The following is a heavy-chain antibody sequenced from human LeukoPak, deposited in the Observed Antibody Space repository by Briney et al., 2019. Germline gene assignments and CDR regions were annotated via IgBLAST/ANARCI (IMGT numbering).Heavy chain of an antibody. CDR3: AKGGWYSSSWYYFDY. J-gene: IGHJ4*02. V-gene: IGHV3-23*01. CDR1: GFTFSSYS. Sequence: PGGSLRLSCAASGFTFSSYSMRWVRQAPGKGLEWVSAISCSGGSTYYADSVKGRFTISRDNSKNTLYLQMNSLRAEDTAVYYCAKGGWYSSSWYYFDYWGQGTLVTVSS. CDR2: ISCSGGST. D-gene: IGHD6-13*01.